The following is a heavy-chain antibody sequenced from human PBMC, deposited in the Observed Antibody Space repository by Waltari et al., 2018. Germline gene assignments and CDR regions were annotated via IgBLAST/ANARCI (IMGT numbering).Heavy chain of an antibody. V-gene: IGHV4-39*07. D-gene: IGHD3-22*01. CDR1: GGPISRTSHS. J-gene: IGHJ5*02. CDR2: IYYSGTT. Sequence: QLQLQESGPGLVKPSATLSLTCSVSGGPISRTSHSWGWIRQPPGKGQEWIGSIYYSGTTYYNLSLKSRVTLSVDTSKNQFSLKLSSVTAADTAMYFCARVVRGGYYTGWFDTWGQGALVTVSS. CDR3: ARVVRGGYYTGWFDT.